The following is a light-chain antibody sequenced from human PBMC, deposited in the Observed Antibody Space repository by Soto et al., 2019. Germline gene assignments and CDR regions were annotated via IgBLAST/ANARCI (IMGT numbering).Light chain of an antibody. J-gene: IGKJ4*01. CDR2: AAS. V-gene: IGKV1-5*01. Sequence: DIQMTQSPSTLSASVGDRVTITCRASQTINNKLAWYQQKPGKAPKLLIYAASTLQSGVPSRFSGSGSGTDFTLTISCLQSEDFATYYCQQYYSYPLTFGGGTKVEIK. CDR3: QQYYSYPLT. CDR1: QTINNK.